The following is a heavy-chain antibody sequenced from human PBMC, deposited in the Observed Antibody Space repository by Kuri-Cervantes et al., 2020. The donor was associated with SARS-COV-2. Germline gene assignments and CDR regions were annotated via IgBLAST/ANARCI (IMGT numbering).Heavy chain of an antibody. V-gene: IGHV1-18*01. Sequence: ASVKVSCKASGFTLINYGISWVRQAPGQGLEWMGWINGYNGNTKYAQNLRGRVTMTTDTSTNTAYMELNSLRAEDTAVYYCARDRTRSSWYVWGGSIYGMDVWGQGTTVTVSS. CDR3: ARDRTRSSWYVWGGSIYGMDV. CDR1: GFTLINYG. D-gene: IGHD6-13*01. CDR2: INGYNGNT. J-gene: IGHJ6*02.